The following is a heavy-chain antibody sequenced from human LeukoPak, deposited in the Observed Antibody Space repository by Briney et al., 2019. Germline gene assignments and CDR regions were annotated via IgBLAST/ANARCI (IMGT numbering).Heavy chain of an antibody. CDR1: GLTASSTC. Sequence: PGRCLSLSWVVAGLTASSTCMTCVSHAPGKGMEWVSVIYSGGAAHYADCVKGRFTISRNNSRGTLTLQMDSLGAADPAVFSWRRPSTGSWGQGTLVMVSS. CDR3: RRPSTGS. J-gene: IGHJ5*02. CDR2: IYSGGAA. D-gene: IGHD1-14*01. V-gene: IGHV3-66*04.